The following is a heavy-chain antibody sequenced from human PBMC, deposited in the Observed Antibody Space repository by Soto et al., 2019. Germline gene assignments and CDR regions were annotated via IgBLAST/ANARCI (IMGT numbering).Heavy chain of an antibody. Sequence: SETLSLTCAVSGGSFSATYWSWVRQPPGKGLEWIGEINHSGNTNYCPSLKTRVTISVDSSTYQFYLRLASVTAAVTAVYYCASARWNVWGQGALVTVSS. CDR3: ASARWNV. CDR1: GGSFSATY. D-gene: IGHD1-1*01. V-gene: IGHV4-34*01. J-gene: IGHJ4*02. CDR2: INHSGNT.